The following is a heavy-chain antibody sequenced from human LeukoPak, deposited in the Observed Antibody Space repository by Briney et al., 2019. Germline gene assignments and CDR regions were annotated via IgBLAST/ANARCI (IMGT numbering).Heavy chain of an antibody. D-gene: IGHD6-13*01. Sequence: SQTLSLTCAISGDSVSSNTGGWNWIRQSPSRGLEWLGRTYYRSKWYYDYAVSVKSRISINPDTSKNQFSLQLNSVTPEDTAVYYCAREAAAGSLDFWGQGTLVTVSS. CDR1: GDSVSSNTGG. J-gene: IGHJ4*02. CDR2: TYYRSKWYY. CDR3: AREAAAGSLDF. V-gene: IGHV6-1*01.